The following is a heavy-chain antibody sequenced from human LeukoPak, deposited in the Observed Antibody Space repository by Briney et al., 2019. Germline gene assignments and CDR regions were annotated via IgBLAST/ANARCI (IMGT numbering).Heavy chain of an antibody. CDR2: IYYSGST. V-gene: IGHV4-59*01. Sequence: SETLSLTCTVSGGSISSYYWSWIRQPPGKGLEWIGYIYYSGSTNYNPSLKSRVTISVDTSKNQFSLKLSSVTAADTAVYYRARGYYGNAFDIWGQGTMVTVSS. J-gene: IGHJ3*02. CDR3: ARGYYGNAFDI. CDR1: GGSISSYY. D-gene: IGHD3-3*01.